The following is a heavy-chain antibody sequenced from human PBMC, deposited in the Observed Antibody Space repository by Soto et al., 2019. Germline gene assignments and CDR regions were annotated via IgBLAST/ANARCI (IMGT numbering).Heavy chain of an antibody. J-gene: IGHJ6*02. V-gene: IGHV3-30*03. D-gene: IGHD2-2*01. CDR2: ISYDGGNK. CDR1: GFTFSSFG. Sequence: GGSLRLSCAASGFTFSSFGMHWVRQAPGKGLEWVALISYDGGNKYYADSVKGRFTISRDNPKNTLYLQMISLRAEDTAVYYCARDPSDCSSTSCWGYYALDVWGQGTTVTGSS. CDR3: ARDPSDCSSTSCWGYYALDV.